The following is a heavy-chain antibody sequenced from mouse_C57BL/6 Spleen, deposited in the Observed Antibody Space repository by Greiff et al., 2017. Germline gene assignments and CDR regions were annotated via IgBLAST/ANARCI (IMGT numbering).Heavy chain of an antibody. CDR2: IDPETGGT. Sequence: VQLQQSGAELVRPGASVTLSCKASGYTFTDYEMHWVKQTPVHGLEWIGAIDPETGGTAYNQKFKGKAILTADKSSSTAYIELRSLTSEDSAVYYCTILYGNYAYYAMDYWGQGTSVTVSS. J-gene: IGHJ4*01. CDR3: TILYGNYAYYAMDY. CDR1: GYTFTDYE. V-gene: IGHV1-15*01. D-gene: IGHD2-1*01.